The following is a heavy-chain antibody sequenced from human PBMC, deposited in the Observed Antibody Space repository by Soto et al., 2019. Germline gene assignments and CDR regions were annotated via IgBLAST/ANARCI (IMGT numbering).Heavy chain of an antibody. Sequence: SDTLYLTCAVSGGSISSGGYSWSWIRQPPGKGLEWIGYIYHSGSTYYNPSLKSRVTISVDRSKNQFSLKLSSVTAADTAVYYCARENVAAAANWFDPWGQGTLVTVSS. CDR3: ARENVAAAANWFDP. CDR1: GGSISSGGYS. V-gene: IGHV4-30-2*01. D-gene: IGHD6-13*01. J-gene: IGHJ5*02. CDR2: IYHSGST.